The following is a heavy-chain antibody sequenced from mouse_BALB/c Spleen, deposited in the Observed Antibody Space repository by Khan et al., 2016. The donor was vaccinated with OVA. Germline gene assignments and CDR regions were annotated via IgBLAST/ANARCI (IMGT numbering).Heavy chain of an antibody. CDR1: GYSITSDYA. D-gene: IGHD2-3*01. Sequence: EVELVVPGPGLVKPSQSLSLTCTVTGYSITSDYAWNWIRQFPGNKLEWMGYISSSGSTNYNPALKSRISITRDTSKNQFFLQLNSVTTEDTATYYCARDGSRYNYAMDYWGQGTSVTVSS. J-gene: IGHJ4*01. V-gene: IGHV3-2*02. CDR2: ISSSGST. CDR3: ARDGSRYNYAMDY.